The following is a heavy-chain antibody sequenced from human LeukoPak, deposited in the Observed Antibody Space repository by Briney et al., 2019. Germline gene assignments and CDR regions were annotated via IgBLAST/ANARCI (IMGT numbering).Heavy chain of an antibody. Sequence: PSGTLSLTCAVSGYSISSGYYWGWIRQPPGKGLEWIGSIYHSGSTYYNPSLKSRVTISVDTSKNQFSLKLSSVTAADTAVYYCARHTVAAGERYFDYWGQGTLVTVSS. J-gene: IGHJ4*02. V-gene: IGHV4-38-2*01. CDR3: ARHTVAAGERYFDY. CDR2: IYHSGST. D-gene: IGHD1-1*01. CDR1: GYSISSGYY.